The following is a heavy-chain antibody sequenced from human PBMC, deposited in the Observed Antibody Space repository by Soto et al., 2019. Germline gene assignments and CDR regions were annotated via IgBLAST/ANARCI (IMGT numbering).Heavy chain of an antibody. D-gene: IGHD2-2*01. V-gene: IGHV3-23*01. J-gene: IGHJ4*02. Sequence: EVQLLESGGGLVQPGGSLRLSCAASGFTFSSYAMSWVRQAPGKGLEWVSAISGSAGSTYYADSVKGRFTISRDNSKHTLYLQMNSLRAEDTAVFYCTKDLWPYLPAGGEFDSWGQGTLVTVSS. CDR2: ISGSAGST. CDR1: GFTFSSYA. CDR3: TKDLWPYLPAGGEFDS.